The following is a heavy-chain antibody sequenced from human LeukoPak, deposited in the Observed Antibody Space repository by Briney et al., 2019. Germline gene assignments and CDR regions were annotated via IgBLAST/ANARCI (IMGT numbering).Heavy chain of an antibody. Sequence: SGGSLRLSCAASGFTFSSYWMHWVRQAPGKGLVWVSRINSDGSSTSYADSVKGRFTISRDNAKNTLYLQMNSLRAEDTAAYYCARMGPDYDILTSHYYYMDVWGKGTTVTVSS. J-gene: IGHJ6*03. CDR2: INSDGSST. CDR1: GFTFSSYW. CDR3: ARMGPDYDILTSHYYYMDV. V-gene: IGHV3-74*01. D-gene: IGHD3-9*01.